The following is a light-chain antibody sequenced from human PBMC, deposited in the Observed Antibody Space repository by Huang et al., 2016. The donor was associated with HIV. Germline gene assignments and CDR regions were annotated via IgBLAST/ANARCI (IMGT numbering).Light chain of an antibody. CDR3: QQYDYWPPVT. CDR1: QSLKSN. J-gene: IGKJ1*01. CDR2: GAS. Sequence: IVMTQSPVTLSVSPGERVALSCRAGQSLKSNLAWYQQKPGQAPWLLIYGASPRATGVPARFSGSGSGTEFTLTINNLQSDDFAVYYCQQYDYWPPVTFGQGTKV. V-gene: IGKV3-15*01.